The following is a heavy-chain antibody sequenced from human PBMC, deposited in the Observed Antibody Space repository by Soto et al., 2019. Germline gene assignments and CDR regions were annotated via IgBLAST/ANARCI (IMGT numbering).Heavy chain of an antibody. CDR2: ISGSGGST. V-gene: IGHV3-23*01. J-gene: IGHJ4*02. Sequence: EVQLLESGGGLVQPGGSLRLSCAASGFTFSSYAMSWVRQAPGKGLEWVSAISGSGGSTYYADSVKGRFTISRDNSKNTLYLQRNSRRAEDTAVYDCAKGAYYYESSGYYHYWGQGTLVTVSS. D-gene: IGHD3-22*01. CDR1: GFTFSSYA. CDR3: AKGAYYYESSGYYHY.